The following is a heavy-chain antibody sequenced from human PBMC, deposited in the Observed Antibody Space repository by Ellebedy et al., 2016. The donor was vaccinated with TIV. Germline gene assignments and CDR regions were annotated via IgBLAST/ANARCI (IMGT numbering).Heavy chain of an antibody. CDR1: GFTFNSYA. Sequence: GESLKISCAASGFTFNSYAMSWVRHAPGKGLEWVSNFSHTGSRTYYANFVEGRFTISRDNSKRTLYLQMNSLRAEDTDVYYCAKGRGGGSDSSDPRYYFDSWGLGTLVTVSS. J-gene: IGHJ4*02. D-gene: IGHD6-19*01. V-gene: IGHV3-23*01. CDR3: AKGRGGGSDSSDPRYYFDS. CDR2: FSHTGSRT.